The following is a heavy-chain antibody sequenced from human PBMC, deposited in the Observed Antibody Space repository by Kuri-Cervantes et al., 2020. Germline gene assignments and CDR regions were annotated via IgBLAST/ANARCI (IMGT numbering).Heavy chain of an antibody. CDR3: ANNKGYSSG. J-gene: IGHJ4*02. V-gene: IGHV3-23*01. CDR1: GFTFSSCA. D-gene: IGHD6-19*01. Sequence: GESLKISCAASGFTFSSCALSWVRRAPGKGLEWVSAISGNGGTTYYADSVKGRFTISRDNSKNTLYLQMNSLRAEDTAVYYCANNKGYSSGWGQGTLVTVSS. CDR2: ISGNGGTT.